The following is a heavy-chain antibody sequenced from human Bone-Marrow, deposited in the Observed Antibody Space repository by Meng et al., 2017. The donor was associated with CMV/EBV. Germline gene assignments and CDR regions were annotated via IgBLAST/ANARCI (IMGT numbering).Heavy chain of an antibody. V-gene: IGHV1-69*05. J-gene: IGHJ4*02. D-gene: IGHD2-21*01. Sequence: CNACGGTFSIYAISCVRHAPGQGLEWMGGIIPIFGTANYAQKFQGRVTITTDESTSTAYMELSSLRSEDTAVYYCARQGGGGDCYNYWGQGTLVTVSS. CDR1: GGTFSIYA. CDR3: ARQGGGGDCYNY. CDR2: IIPIFGTA.